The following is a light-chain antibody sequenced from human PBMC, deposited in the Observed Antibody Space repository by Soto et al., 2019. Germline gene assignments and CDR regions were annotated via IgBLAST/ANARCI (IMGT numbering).Light chain of an antibody. CDR2: AAT. J-gene: IGKJ1*01. CDR1: QSISNY. V-gene: IGKV1-39*01. CDR3: QQGHSVPWT. Sequence: DIQLTQSPSFLSASVGDRVTITCRASQSISNYVNWYQQKVGKSPKLLISAATTLQGGVSARFSGSGAGTDFTLIISALELEDLATYYCQQGHSVPWTFGQGTTVDI.